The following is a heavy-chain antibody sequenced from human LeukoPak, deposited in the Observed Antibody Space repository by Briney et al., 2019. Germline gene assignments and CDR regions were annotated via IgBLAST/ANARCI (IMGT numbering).Heavy chain of an antibody. V-gene: IGHV3-30*04. CDR3: ARDRTAVFDY. Sequence: GGSLRLSCAASGFTFSSYAMHWVRQAPGKGLEWVAVISYDGSSKYYADSVKGRFTISRDNSKNTLYLQMNSLRAEDTAVYYCARDRTAVFDYWGQGNPGHRLL. CDR2: ISYDGSSK. CDR1: GFTFSSYA. J-gene: IGHJ4*02.